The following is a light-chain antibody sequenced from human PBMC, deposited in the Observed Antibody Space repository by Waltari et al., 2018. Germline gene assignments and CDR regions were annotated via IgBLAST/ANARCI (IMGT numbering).Light chain of an antibody. CDR3: QQHGSLPQT. CDR1: QSITNNF. CDR2: DAS. J-gene: IGKJ1*01. V-gene: IGKV3-20*01. Sequence: EIVLTQSPGTLSLSPGEGVTLSCRASQSITNNFLAWYQQRPGQAPRLLVYDASSRATGIPDRFSGSGSGTDFTLTISRLEPEDFALYFCQQHGSLPQTFGQGTKVEIK.